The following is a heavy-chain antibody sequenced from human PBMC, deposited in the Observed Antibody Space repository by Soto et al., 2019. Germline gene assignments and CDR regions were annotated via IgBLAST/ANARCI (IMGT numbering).Heavy chain of an antibody. CDR3: ARRLNGVAVDY. D-gene: IGHD2-15*01. Sequence: SETLSHTCTVSGGSLSSSPCYWAWIRQPPGKGLELIGIINYSGSAYYNPSLKSRVTISVDTSKNQFSLKLNSVTAADTAVYYCARRLNGVAVDYWGQGTLVTVSS. V-gene: IGHV4-39*01. CDR2: INYSGSA. CDR1: GGSLSSSPCY. J-gene: IGHJ4*02.